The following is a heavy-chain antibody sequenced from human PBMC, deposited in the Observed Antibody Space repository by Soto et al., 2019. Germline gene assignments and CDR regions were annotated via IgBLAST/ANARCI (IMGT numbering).Heavy chain of an antibody. Sequence: EVQLVESGGGLVKPGGSLRLSCAASGFTFSSYSMNWVRQAPGKGLEWVSSISSSSSYIYYADSVKGRFTISRDNAKNSLYLQMNSLRAEDTAVYYCARASYGSGESDYWGQGTLVTVSS. D-gene: IGHD3-10*01. CDR1: GFTFSSYS. CDR3: ARASYGSGESDY. J-gene: IGHJ4*02. CDR2: ISSSSSYI. V-gene: IGHV3-21*01.